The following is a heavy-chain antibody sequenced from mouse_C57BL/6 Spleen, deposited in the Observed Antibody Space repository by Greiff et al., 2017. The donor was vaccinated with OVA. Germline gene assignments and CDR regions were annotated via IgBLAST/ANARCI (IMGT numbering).Heavy chain of an antibody. D-gene: IGHD2-3*01. J-gene: IGHJ4*01. V-gene: IGHV5-16*01. CDR1: GFTFSDYY. CDR2: INYDGSST. CDR3: ARDDGYFRAMDY. Sequence: EVQLVESEGGLVQPGSSMKLSCTASGFTFSDYYMAWVRQVPEKGLEWVANINYDGSSTYYLDSLKSRFIISRDNAKNILYLQMSSLKSEDTATYYCARDDGYFRAMDYWGQGTSVTVSS.